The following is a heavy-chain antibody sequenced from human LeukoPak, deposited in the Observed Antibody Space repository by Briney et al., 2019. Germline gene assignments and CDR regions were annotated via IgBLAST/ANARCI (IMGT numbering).Heavy chain of an antibody. CDR2: INPNSGGT. CDR3: ARDRSADIVVVPAAKGSYYYYMDV. V-gene: IGHV1-2*02. Sequence: ASVKVSCKASAYTFTGYYMHWVRQAPGQGLEWMGWINPNSGGTNYAQKFQGRVTMTRDTSISTAYMELSRLRSDDTAVYYCARDRSADIVVVPAAKGSYYYYMDVWGKGTTVTVSS. CDR1: AYTFTGYY. D-gene: IGHD2-2*01. J-gene: IGHJ6*03.